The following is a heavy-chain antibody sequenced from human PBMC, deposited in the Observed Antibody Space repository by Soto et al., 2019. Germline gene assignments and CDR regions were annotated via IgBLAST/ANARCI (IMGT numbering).Heavy chain of an antibody. CDR3: ARGVTMITSFDY. V-gene: IGHV4-61*08. Sequence: PSETLSLTCTVSGGSVSSGVYYWSWIRQPPGKGLELIGYIFYNGTANYNPSLKSRVTMSVDTYRNQFSLRLSSVTAPDTAFYYCARGVTMITSFDYWGQGSLVTVSS. J-gene: IGHJ4*02. CDR1: GGSVSSGVYY. CDR2: IFYNGTA. D-gene: IGHD3-22*01.